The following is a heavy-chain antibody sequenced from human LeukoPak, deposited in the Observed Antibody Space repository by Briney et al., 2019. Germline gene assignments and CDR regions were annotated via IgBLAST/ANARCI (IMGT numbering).Heavy chain of an antibody. CDR1: GGSISSYY. V-gene: IGHV4-38-2*02. J-gene: IGHJ4*02. CDR2: IYHSGST. Sequence: SETLSLTCTVSGGSISSYYWGWIRQSPGKGLEWIASIYHSGSTYYNPSLKSRVSISVDTSTNQFSLKLKSVTAADTAVYYCARGSSGSYLYYFDYWGQGTLVTVSS. CDR3: ARGSSGSYLYYFDY. D-gene: IGHD3-10*01.